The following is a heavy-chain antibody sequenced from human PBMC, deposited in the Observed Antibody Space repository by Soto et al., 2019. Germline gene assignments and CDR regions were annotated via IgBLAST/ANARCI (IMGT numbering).Heavy chain of an antibody. Sequence: GGSLRLSCAASGFTFSSYWMHWVRQAPGKGLVWVSRINSDGSSTSYADSVKGRFTISRDNAKNTLYLQMSSLRAEDTAVYYCAKAEGRAAAGNYYYYYGMDVWGQGTTVTVSS. CDR2: INSDGSST. V-gene: IGHV3-74*01. CDR1: GFTFSSYW. D-gene: IGHD6-13*01. J-gene: IGHJ6*02. CDR3: AKAEGRAAAGNYYYYYGMDV.